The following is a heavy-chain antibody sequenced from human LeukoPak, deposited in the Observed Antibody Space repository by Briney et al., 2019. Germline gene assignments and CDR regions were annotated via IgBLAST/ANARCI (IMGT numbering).Heavy chain of an antibody. J-gene: IGHJ3*02. Sequence: ASETLSLTCSVSGYSISSGYYWGWIRQPPGKGLERIGSIYHSGSTYYNTSLKSRVTISVDTSKNQFSLKLSSVTAADTAVYYCARDPGYYGSGSLGAFDIWGQGTMVTVSS. D-gene: IGHD3-10*01. CDR1: GYSISSGYY. V-gene: IGHV4-38-2*02. CDR2: IYHSGST. CDR3: ARDPGYYGSGSLGAFDI.